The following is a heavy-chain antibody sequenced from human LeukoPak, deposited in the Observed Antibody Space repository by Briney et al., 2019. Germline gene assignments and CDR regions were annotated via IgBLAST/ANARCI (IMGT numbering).Heavy chain of an antibody. V-gene: IGHV4-4*07. D-gene: IGHD3-10*01. Sequence: PSETLSLTCTVSGDSISRYYWSWIRQPAGKGLEWIGRIYNGGIITYNPSLRSRVTMSVDTSKNQLSLRVRSVTAADTGVYYCARDSGTTGEVKFDPWGQGTLVTVSS. CDR2: IYNGGII. CDR1: GDSISRYY. J-gene: IGHJ5*02. CDR3: ARDSGTTGEVKFDP.